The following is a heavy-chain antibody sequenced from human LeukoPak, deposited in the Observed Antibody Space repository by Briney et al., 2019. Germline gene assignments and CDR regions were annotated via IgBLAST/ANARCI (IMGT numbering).Heavy chain of an antibody. D-gene: IGHD2-2*03. CDR1: GFTFSSYA. CDR2: ISYDGSNK. Sequence: GGSLRLSCAASGFTFSSYAMHWVRQAPGKGLEWVAVISYDGSNKYYADSVKGRFTISRDNSKNTLYLQMNSLRAEDTAVYYCAKMDHHDAFDIWGQGTMVTVSS. CDR3: AKMDHHDAFDI. J-gene: IGHJ3*02. V-gene: IGHV3-30*04.